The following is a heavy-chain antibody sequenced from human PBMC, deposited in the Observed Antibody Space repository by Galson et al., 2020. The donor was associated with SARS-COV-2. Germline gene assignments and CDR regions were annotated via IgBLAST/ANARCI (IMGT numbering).Heavy chain of an antibody. CDR3: ARISGGLGSYYNDYFDF. J-gene: IGHJ4*02. D-gene: IGHD3-10*01. CDR1: GFSLSDTTMG. CDR2: IFSDDEK. Sequence: SGPTLVKPTETLTLTCTVSGFSLSDTTMGVSWIRQPPGKALEWLAHIFSDDEKTYNTSLNNRLTISKDTSKSQVVLVMTNMGPVDTATYFGARISGGLGSYYNDYFDFWGLGTLVTVSS. V-gene: IGHV2-26*01.